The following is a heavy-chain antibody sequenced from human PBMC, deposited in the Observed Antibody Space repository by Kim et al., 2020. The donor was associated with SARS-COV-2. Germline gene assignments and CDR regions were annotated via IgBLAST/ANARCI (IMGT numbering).Heavy chain of an antibody. J-gene: IGHJ4*02. V-gene: IGHV4-59*01. CDR1: GDSISSYY. CDR2: IYYSGNT. D-gene: IGHD5-12*01. CDR3: ARNSGYPDYYFDY. Sequence: SETLSLTCTVSGDSISSYYWNWIRQPPSKGLEWIGHIYYSGNTNYNPSLKNRLVISLHTSKNLFSLKLTSVTAADTAVYYCARNSGYPDYYFDYWGQGALVTVSS.